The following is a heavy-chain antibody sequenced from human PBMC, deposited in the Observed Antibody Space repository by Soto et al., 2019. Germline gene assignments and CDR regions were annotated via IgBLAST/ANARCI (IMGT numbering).Heavy chain of an antibody. CDR3: ASDDVQYRERYGMDV. D-gene: IGHD1-1*01. V-gene: IGHV3-33*01. CDR2: IWYDGSNK. CDR1: GFTFSSYG. J-gene: IGHJ6*02. Sequence: QVQLVESGGGVVQPGRSLRLSCAASGFTFSSYGMHWVRQAPGKGLEWVAVIWYDGSNKYYADSVKGRFTISRDNSKNPLYLQMNSLRAEDTAVDYCASDDVQYRERYGMDVWGQGTTVTVPS.